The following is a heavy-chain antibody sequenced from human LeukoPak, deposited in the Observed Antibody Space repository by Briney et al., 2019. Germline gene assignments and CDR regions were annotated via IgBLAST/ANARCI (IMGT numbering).Heavy chain of an antibody. CDR2: IRYDGSNK. D-gene: IGHD6-6*01. CDR1: GFTLSSYW. J-gene: IGHJ4*02. Sequence: PGGSLRLSCAASGFTLSSYWMSWVRQAPGKGLEWVAFIRYDGSNKYYADSVKGRFTISRDNSKNTLYLQMNSLRAEDTAVYYCASPGDTVKYSSSAYLDYWGQGTLVTVSS. CDR3: ASPGDTVKYSSSAYLDY. V-gene: IGHV3-30*02.